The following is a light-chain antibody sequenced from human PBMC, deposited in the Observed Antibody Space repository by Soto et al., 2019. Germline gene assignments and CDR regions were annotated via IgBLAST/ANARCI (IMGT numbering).Light chain of an antibody. Sequence: QSALTQPASVSGSPGQSIAISCTGTSSDVGAYNYVSWYQQHPGKAPKLMIYDVTSRPSGVSNRFSGSKSGNTASLTISGLQAEDEDDYYCSSYTRSSSVVFGGGTKVTVL. J-gene: IGLJ3*02. CDR1: SSDVGAYNY. V-gene: IGLV2-14*01. CDR3: SSYTRSSSVV. CDR2: DVT.